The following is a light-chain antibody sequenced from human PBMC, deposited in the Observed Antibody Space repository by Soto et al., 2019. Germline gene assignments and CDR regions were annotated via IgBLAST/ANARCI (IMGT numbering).Light chain of an antibody. CDR2: EVS. J-gene: IGLJ2*01. CDR3: SSYTSSSNVV. V-gene: IGLV2-14*01. CDR1: SSDVGGYNY. Sequence: QSALTQPASVSGSPGQSITHSCTGTSSDVGGYNYVSWYQQHPGKAPKLMIYEVSNRPSGVSNRFSGSKSGNTASLTISGLQAEDEADYYCSSYTSSSNVVFGGVTKVTVL.